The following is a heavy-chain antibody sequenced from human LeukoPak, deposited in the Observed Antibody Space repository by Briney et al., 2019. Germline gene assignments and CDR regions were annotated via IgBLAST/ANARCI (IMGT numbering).Heavy chain of an antibody. V-gene: IGHV4-59*12. CDR2: IYYSGST. D-gene: IGHD1-14*01. CDR1: GGSISSYY. Sequence: SETLSLTCTVSGGSISSYYWSWIRQPPGKGLEWIGYIYYSGSTNYNPSLKSRVTISVDTSKNQFSLKLSSVTAADTAVYYCARVDPFRVTGQYYFDYWGQGTLVTVSS. CDR3: ARVDPFRVTGQYYFDY. J-gene: IGHJ4*02.